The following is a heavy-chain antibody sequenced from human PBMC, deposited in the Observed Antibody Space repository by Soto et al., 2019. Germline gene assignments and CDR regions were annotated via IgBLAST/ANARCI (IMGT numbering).Heavy chain of an antibody. CDR1: GGTFSSYA. CDR3: ASCYYDFWSGFSPRTQFDY. CDR2: IIPIFGTA. Sequence: ASVKVSCKASGGTFSSYAISWVRQAPGQGLEWMGGIIPIFGTANYAQKFQGRVTITADKSTSTAYMELSSLRSEDTAVYYCASCYYDFWSGFSPRTQFDYWGQGTLVTVS. J-gene: IGHJ4*02. V-gene: IGHV1-69*06. D-gene: IGHD3-3*01.